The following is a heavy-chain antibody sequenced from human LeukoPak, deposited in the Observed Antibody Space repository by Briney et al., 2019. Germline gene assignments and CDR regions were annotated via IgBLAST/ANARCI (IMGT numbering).Heavy chain of an antibody. J-gene: IGHJ5*02. CDR3: ARDLGQYYDTSDNWFDP. CDR1: GFTFSSYW. CDR2: INSDGSST. Sequence: GGSLRLSCAASGFTFSSYWMHWVRHAPGEGLVWVSRINSDGSSTSYADSVKGRFTISRDNAKNTLNLQMNSLRAEDTAVYYCARDLGQYYDTSDNWFDPWGQGTLVTVSS. D-gene: IGHD3-22*01. V-gene: IGHV3-74*01.